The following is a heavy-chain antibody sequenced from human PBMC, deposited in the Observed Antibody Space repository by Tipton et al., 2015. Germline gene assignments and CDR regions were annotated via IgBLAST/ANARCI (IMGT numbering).Heavy chain of an antibody. V-gene: IGHV4-61*01. Sequence: TLSLTCTVSGGSVSSGIYSWSWIRQPPGKALEWIGYISYSGFTEYNSSLKRGVTMAVDTSKNQFSLKLSSVTAADTAVYYCARVTGYCSGGSCYPGYWFDPWGQGTLVTVSS. CDR1: GGSVSSGIYS. CDR3: ARVTGYCSGGSCYPGYWFDP. D-gene: IGHD2-15*01. J-gene: IGHJ5*02. CDR2: ISYSGFT.